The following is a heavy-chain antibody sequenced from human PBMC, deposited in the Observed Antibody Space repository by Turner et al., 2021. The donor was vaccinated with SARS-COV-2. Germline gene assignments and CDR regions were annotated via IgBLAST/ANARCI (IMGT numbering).Heavy chain of an antibody. V-gene: IGHV1-18*01. D-gene: IGHD3-22*01. J-gene: IGHJ4*02. Sequence: QVQLVQSGAEVKKPGASVKVSCKASGYIFTSYGISWVRQAPGQGLEWMGWISAYNGNTNYAQKLQGRVTMTTDTSTSTAYMELRSLRSDDTAVYYCAREVTRDSSGYYYPPDGFDYWGQGTLVTVSS. CDR3: AREVTRDSSGYYYPPDGFDY. CDR1: GYIFTSYG. CDR2: ISAYNGNT.